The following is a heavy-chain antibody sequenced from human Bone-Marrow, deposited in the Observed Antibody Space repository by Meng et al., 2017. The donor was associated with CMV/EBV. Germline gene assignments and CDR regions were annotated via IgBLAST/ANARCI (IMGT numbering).Heavy chain of an antibody. CDR2: IYYSGST. D-gene: IGHD1-26*01. Sequence: GSLRLSCTVSGGSISSYYWSWIRQPPGKGLEWIGYIYYSGSTNYNPSLKSRVTISVDTSKNQFSLKLSSVTAADTAVYYCARDGPRGFDYWGQGTLVTGYS. CDR3: ARDGPRGFDY. V-gene: IGHV4-59*01. J-gene: IGHJ4*02. CDR1: GGSISSYY.